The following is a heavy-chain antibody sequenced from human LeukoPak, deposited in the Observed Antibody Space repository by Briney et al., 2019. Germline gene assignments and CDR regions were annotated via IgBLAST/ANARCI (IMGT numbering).Heavy chain of an antibody. V-gene: IGHV4-59*01. D-gene: IGHD2-21*01. CDR1: GGSFSGYY. Sequence: SETLSLTCAVYGGSFSGYYWSWIRQPPGKGLEWIGYIYYSGSTNYNPSLKSRVTISVDTSKNQFSLKLSSVTAADTAVYYCARDGVVSGMDVWGQGTTVTVSS. CDR3: ARDGVVSGMDV. J-gene: IGHJ6*02. CDR2: IYYSGST.